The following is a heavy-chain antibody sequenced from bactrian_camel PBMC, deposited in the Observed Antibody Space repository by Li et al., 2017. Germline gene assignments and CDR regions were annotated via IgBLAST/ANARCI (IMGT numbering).Heavy chain of an antibody. V-gene: IGHV3S53*01. J-gene: IGHJ4*01. CDR3: AAVSRRYTRYPTLTKDEYKF. CDR1: GNTASTYC. D-gene: IGHD6*01. Sequence: HVQLVESGGGSVQVGGSLRLSCTASGNTASTYCMAWFRQSPGKEREGVAAIDSDGNTNYADSVKGRFTISKDNAKNTLYLQMNSLTPEDTAMYYCAAVSRRYTRYPTLTKDEYKFWGRGTQVTVS. CDR2: IDSDGNT.